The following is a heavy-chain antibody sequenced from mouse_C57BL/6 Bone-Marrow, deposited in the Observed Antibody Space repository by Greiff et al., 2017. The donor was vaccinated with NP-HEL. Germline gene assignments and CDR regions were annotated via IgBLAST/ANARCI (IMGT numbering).Heavy chain of an antibody. D-gene: IGHD1-1*02. Sequence: VQLQQSGAELVRPGTSVKMSCKASGYTFTNYWIGWAKQRPGHGLEWIGDIYPGGGYTNYNEKFKGKAPLTADKSSSTAYMQFSSLTSEDSAIYYCARWGGYYAMDYWGQGTSVTVSS. CDR2: IYPGGGYT. CDR3: ARWGGYYAMDY. V-gene: IGHV1-63*01. J-gene: IGHJ4*01. CDR1: GYTFTNYW.